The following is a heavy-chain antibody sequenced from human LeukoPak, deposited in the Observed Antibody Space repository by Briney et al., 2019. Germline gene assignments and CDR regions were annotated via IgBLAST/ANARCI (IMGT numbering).Heavy chain of an antibody. CDR1: GYTFTRYG. V-gene: IGHV1-18*01. CDR3: ARDYVGMSTIRDFGY. J-gene: IGHJ4*02. D-gene: IGHD5/OR15-5a*01. CDR2: LSAYNGDT. Sequence: AAVNVSYMHSGYTFTRYGLRWVRQAPGQSREWMGWLSAYNGDTSYAQKLQGRVTMTTDTSTSTVYMELRSLRSDDTAVYYCARDYVGMSTIRDFGYWGQGTLVTVSS.